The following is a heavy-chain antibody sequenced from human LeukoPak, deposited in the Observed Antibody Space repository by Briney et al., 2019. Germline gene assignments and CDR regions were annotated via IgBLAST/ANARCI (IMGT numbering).Heavy chain of an antibody. D-gene: IGHD6-13*01. CDR3: ARVGQQLFTNWYFDL. CDR2: TNPSGGST. V-gene: IGHV1-46*01. CDR1: GYTFTSYY. Sequence: ASVKVSCKASGYTFTSYYVHWVRQAPGQGLEWMGITNPSGGSTSYAQKFQGRVTMTRDTSTSTVYMELSSLRSEDTAVYYCARVGQQLFTNWYFDLWGRGTLVTVSS. J-gene: IGHJ2*01.